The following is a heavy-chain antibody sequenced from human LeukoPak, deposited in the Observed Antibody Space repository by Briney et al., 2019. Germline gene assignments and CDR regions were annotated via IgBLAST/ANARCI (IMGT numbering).Heavy chain of an antibody. CDR1: GFTFSYAC. CDR2: IKSKTDGGTT. J-gene: IGHJ4*02. D-gene: IGHD5-12*01. CDR3: TTAYIAATKDFDY. Sequence: GGSVRLSCAASGFTFSYACMNWVRQAPGKGLEWVGRIKSKTDGGTTDYAASVKGRFTISRDDSKNTLYLQMNSLKTEDTAVYYCTTAYIAATKDFDYWGQGTLVSVSS. V-gene: IGHV3-15*01.